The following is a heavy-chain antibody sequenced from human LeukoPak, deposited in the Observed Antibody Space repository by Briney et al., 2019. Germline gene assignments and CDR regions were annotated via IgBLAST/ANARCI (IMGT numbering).Heavy chain of an antibody. CDR2: ISHDGSYE. CDR3: ARGPFGSCSSPSCYFFDY. V-gene: IGHV3-30*04. Sequence: GTSLRLSCAASGFTFSGFEMHWVRQAPGKGLEWVAVISHDGSYEDYADSVKGRSTISRDNSENTLYLQMNSLRVEDTAVFYCARGPFGSCSSPSCYFFDYWGQGTLVTVSS. CDR1: GFTFSGFE. D-gene: IGHD2-2*01. J-gene: IGHJ4*02.